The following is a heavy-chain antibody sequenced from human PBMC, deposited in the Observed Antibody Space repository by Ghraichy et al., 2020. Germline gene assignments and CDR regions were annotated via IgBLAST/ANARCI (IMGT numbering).Heavy chain of an antibody. D-gene: IGHD3-16*01. J-gene: IGHJ1*01. CDR2: IYSGDST. Sequence: GSLRLSCAASVFSVSGTYMTWFRQAPGKGLEWVSSIYSGDSTFYADAVKGRFTISRDNSNNTLYLQVHSLRVDDTAVYYCARARAITTTTYYFQHWGQGTPVTVSS. CDR3: ARARAITTTTYYFQH. V-gene: IGHV3-53*01. CDR1: VFSVSGTY.